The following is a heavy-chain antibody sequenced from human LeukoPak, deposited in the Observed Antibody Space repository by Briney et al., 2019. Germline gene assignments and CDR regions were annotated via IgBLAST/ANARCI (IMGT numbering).Heavy chain of an antibody. Sequence: PGGSLRLSCAASGFTFSTHAMSWVRQAPGKGLEWVSIIYRGGSTNYADSVKGRFTISRDTSKNTLYLQMNSLRAEDTAVYYCARLSANSSAYFFDYWGQGTLVTVSS. CDR1: GFTFSTHA. J-gene: IGHJ4*02. CDR3: ARLSANSSAYFFDY. CDR2: IYRGGST. D-gene: IGHD3-22*01. V-gene: IGHV3-66*04.